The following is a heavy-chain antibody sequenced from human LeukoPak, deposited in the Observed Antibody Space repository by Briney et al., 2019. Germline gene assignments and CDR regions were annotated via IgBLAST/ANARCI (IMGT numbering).Heavy chain of an antibody. J-gene: IGHJ4*02. CDR3: AKAGADRVLRHFDWSTWE. Sequence: PGGSLRLSCAASGFTFSSYGMSWVRQAPGKGLEWVSAISGSGGSTYYADSVKGRFTISRDNSKNTLYLQMNSLRAEDTAVYYCAKAGADRVLRHFDWSTWEWGQGTLVTVSS. CDR1: GFTFSSYG. CDR2: ISGSGGST. V-gene: IGHV3-23*01. D-gene: IGHD3-9*01.